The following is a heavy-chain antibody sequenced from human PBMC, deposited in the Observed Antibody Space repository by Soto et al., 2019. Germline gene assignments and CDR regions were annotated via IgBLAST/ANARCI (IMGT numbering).Heavy chain of an antibody. J-gene: IGHJ6*02. Sequence: PGGSLRLSCAASGFTFSSYSMNWVRQAPGKGLEWVSSISSSSSYIYYADSAKGRFTISRDNAKNSLYLQMNSLRAEDTAVYYCARDGYSGSYQGYYYGMDVWRQGTTVTVSS. CDR3: ARDGYSGSYQGYYYGMDV. V-gene: IGHV3-21*01. CDR2: ISSSSSYI. D-gene: IGHD1-26*01. CDR1: GFTFSSYS.